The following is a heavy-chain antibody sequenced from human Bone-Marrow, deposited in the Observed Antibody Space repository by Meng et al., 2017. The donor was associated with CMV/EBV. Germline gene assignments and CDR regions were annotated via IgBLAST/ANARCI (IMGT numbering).Heavy chain of an antibody. CDR2: MNPNSGNT. J-gene: IGHJ1*01. Sequence: ASVKVSCKASGYTFSGYYMHWVRQATGQGLEWMGWMNPNSGNTGYAQKFQGRVTMTRNTSISTAYMELSSLRSEDTAVYYCVYYDPYFQHWGQGTLVTVSS. V-gene: IGHV1-8*02. CDR3: VYYDPYFQH. D-gene: IGHD3-22*01. CDR1: GYTFSGYY.